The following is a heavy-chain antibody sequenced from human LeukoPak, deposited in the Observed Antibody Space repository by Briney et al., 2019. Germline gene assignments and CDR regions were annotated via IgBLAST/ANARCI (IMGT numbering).Heavy chain of an antibody. J-gene: IGHJ4*02. D-gene: IGHD4-23*01. CDR3: AKGVRWEYYFDY. CDR2: ISGSGGST. CDR1: GFTFSSYA. Sequence: PGGSLRLSCAASGFTFSSYAMSWVRQAPGKGLEWVSAISGSGGSTYYADSVKGRFTISRDNAKNSLYLQMNSLRAEDTAVYYCAKGVRWEYYFDYWGQGTLVTVSS. V-gene: IGHV3-23*01.